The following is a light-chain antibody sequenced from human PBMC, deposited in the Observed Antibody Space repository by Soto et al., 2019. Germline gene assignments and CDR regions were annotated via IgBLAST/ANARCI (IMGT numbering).Light chain of an antibody. CDR1: GFDVGSYNL. CDR2: EAT. Sequence: QSVLTQPASVSGSPGQSITISCTGTGFDVGSYNLVSWYQQHPGKAPKLIIYEATKRPSGLSNRFSGSKSGNTASLTISGLQAEDEADYYCCLYADGRTRDYVFGTGTKLTVL. V-gene: IGLV2-23*01. J-gene: IGLJ1*01. CDR3: CLYADGRTRDYV.